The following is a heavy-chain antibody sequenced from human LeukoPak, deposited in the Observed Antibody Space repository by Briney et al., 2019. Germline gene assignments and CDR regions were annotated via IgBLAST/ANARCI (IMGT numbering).Heavy chain of an antibody. V-gene: IGHV3-66*01. CDR3: TRGVTGAYNYGTDGMDV. D-gene: IGHD5-18*01. CDR2: IYRGGSI. J-gene: IGHJ6*02. Sequence: GGSLRLSCAASGFTVSNNYVSWVRQAPGKGLEWVSVIYRGGSIYYADSVKGRFTIARDNSKNTLYLQMNSLRAEDTAVYYCTRGVTGAYNYGTDGMDVWGQGTMVTVSS. CDR1: GFTVSNNY.